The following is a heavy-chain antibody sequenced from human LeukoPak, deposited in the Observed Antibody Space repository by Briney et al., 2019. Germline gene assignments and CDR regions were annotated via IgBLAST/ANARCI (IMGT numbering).Heavy chain of an antibody. Sequence: SETLSLTCTVSGASMSSYYWTWIRQPPGKGLEWIGYIYYSGSTNYNPSLQSRVTISVDTSKNQFSLKLSSVTAADTAVYYCARDRIGTTCYDYWGQGTLVTVSS. V-gene: IGHV4-59*01. J-gene: IGHJ4*02. CDR1: GASMSSYY. CDR2: IYYSGST. D-gene: IGHD2-2*01. CDR3: ARDRIGTTCYDY.